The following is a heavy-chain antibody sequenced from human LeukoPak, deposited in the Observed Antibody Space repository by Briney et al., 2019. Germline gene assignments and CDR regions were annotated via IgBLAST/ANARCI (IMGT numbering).Heavy chain of an antibody. Sequence: SETLSLTCAVSGGSISSSNWWSWVRQPPGKGLEWIGEIYHSGSTNYNPSLKSRVTISVDRSKNQFSLKLSSVTAADTAVYYCARGGIAAADANWFDPWGQGTLVTVSS. CDR3: ARGGIAAADANWFDP. D-gene: IGHD6-13*01. J-gene: IGHJ5*02. CDR2: IYHSGST. V-gene: IGHV4-4*02. CDR1: GGSISSSNW.